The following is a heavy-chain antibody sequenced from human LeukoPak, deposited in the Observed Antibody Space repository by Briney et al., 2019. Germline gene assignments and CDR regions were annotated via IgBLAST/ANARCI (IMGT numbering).Heavy chain of an antibody. CDR2: ISSSSYI. Sequence: GGSLRLSCAASGFTFSSYSMNWVRQAPGKGLEWVSSISSSSYIYYADSVKGRFTISRDNAKNSLYLQMNSLRAEDTAVYYCARPSDSSGYRTDAFDIWDQGTMVTVSS. CDR1: GFTFSSYS. D-gene: IGHD3-22*01. CDR3: ARPSDSSGYRTDAFDI. V-gene: IGHV3-21*01. J-gene: IGHJ3*02.